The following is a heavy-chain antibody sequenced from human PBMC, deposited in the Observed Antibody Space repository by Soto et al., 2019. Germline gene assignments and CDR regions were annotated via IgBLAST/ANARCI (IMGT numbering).Heavy chain of an antibody. J-gene: IGHJ4*02. V-gene: IGHV3-30*18. CDR2: ISYDGSNK. D-gene: IGHD6-13*01. Sequence: QVQLVESGGGVVQPGRSLRLSCAASGFTFSSYGMHWVRQAPGKGLEWVAVISYDGSNKYYADSVKGRFTISRDNSKNTLYLQMNSLRAEDTAVYYCAKMGGFSSSWGSGYFDYWGQGTLVTVSS. CDR1: GFTFSSYG. CDR3: AKMGGFSSSWGSGYFDY.